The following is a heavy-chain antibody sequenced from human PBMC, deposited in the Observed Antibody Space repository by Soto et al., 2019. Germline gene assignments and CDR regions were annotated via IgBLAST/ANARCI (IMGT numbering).Heavy chain of an antibody. D-gene: IGHD2-15*01. CDR1: GFIFRNYA. V-gene: IGHV3-23*01. Sequence: GGSLRLSCAASGFIFRNYAMSWVRQAPGKGLEWVSVVSSSGSRTDYADSVKGRFTISRDNSKNTLYLQANSLRGEDTAVYYCAAGGSSYAEDFQYWGQGTLVTVSS. CDR2: VSSSGSRT. CDR3: AAGGSSYAEDFQY. J-gene: IGHJ1*01.